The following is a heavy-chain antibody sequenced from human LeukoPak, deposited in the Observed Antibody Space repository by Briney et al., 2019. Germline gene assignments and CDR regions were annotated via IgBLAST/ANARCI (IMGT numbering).Heavy chain of an antibody. D-gene: IGHD4-23*01. J-gene: IGHJ3*02. CDR3: TRDRAGMTTVVEPSGGAFDI. V-gene: IGHV3-48*04. Sequence: GGSLRLSCAASGFTFAKYSMSWVRQAPGKGLEWISYINNSSTTIYYADSVKGRFTISRDNAKNTLYLQMNSLRAEDTAVYYCTRDRAGMTTVVEPSGGAFDIWGQGTMVTVSS. CDR2: INNSSTTI. CDR1: GFTFAKYS.